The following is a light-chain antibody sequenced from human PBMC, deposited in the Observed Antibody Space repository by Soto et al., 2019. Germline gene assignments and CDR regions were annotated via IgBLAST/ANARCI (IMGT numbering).Light chain of an antibody. V-gene: IGKV3-20*01. CDR1: QSVSGSY. J-gene: IGKJ3*01. Sequence: EIVLTQSPGTLSLSPGESATLSCRASQSVSGSYLAWYQQKPGQTPRLLIYGASSRATGIPDRFSGSGSRTDFALTISRLEPEDFAVYYCHQYGSSQFTFGPGTKVDIK. CDR3: HQYGSSQFT. CDR2: GAS.